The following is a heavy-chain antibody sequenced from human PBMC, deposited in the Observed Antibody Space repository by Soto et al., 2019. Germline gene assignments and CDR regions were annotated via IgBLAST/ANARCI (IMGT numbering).Heavy chain of an antibody. D-gene: IGHD3-10*01. Sequence: PSETLSLTCAVYGGSFSGYYWSWIRQPPGKGLEWIGEINHSGSTNYNPSLKSRVTISVDTSKNQFSLKLSSVTAADTAVYYCARGRLWLGVDYGMDVWGQGTTVTVSS. CDR3: ARGRLWLGVDYGMDV. CDR1: GGSFSGYY. V-gene: IGHV4-34*01. J-gene: IGHJ6*02. CDR2: INHSGST.